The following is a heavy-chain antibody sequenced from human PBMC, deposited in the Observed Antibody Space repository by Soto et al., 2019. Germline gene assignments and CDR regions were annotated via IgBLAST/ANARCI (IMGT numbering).Heavy chain of an antibody. Sequence: EVQLVESGGGVVRPGGSLRLSCAASGFTFDDYGMSWVRQAAGKGLEWVSGINWNGGSTGYADSVKGRFTISRDNAKNSLYLQMNSLRAEDTALYYCAREAIAAAASPSYYFDYWGQGTLVTVSS. D-gene: IGHD6-13*01. V-gene: IGHV3-20*04. J-gene: IGHJ4*02. CDR3: AREAIAAAASPSYYFDY. CDR1: GFTFDDYG. CDR2: INWNGGST.